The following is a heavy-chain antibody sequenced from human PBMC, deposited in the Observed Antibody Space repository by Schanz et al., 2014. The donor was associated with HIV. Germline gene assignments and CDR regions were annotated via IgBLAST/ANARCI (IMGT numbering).Heavy chain of an antibody. V-gene: IGHV3-33*01. CDR1: GFTFGDYG. D-gene: IGHD3-16*01. CDR3: ARVANWDYYGMDV. CDR2: IWYDGSDK. Sequence: QVQLVESGGGVVQPGRSLRLSCAASGFTFGDYGMHWVRQAPGKGLEWVAIIWYDGSDKYYADSVKGRFTISRDNSKNTLFLQMNSLRGEDTAVYYCARVANWDYYGMDVWGRGTTVTVSS. J-gene: IGHJ6*02.